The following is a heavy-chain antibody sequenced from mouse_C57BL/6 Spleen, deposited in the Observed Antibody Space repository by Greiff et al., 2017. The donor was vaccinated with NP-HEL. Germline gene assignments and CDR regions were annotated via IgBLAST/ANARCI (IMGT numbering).Heavy chain of an antibody. Sequence: EVQLQQSGPVLVKPGASVKMSCKASGYTFTDYYMNWVKQSHGKSLEWIGVINPYNGGTSYNQKFKGKATLTVDKSSSTAYMELNSLTSEDSAVYYCARTRYDYLDYWGQGTTLTVSS. D-gene: IGHD2-3*01. V-gene: IGHV1-19*01. CDR1: GYTFTDYY. CDR2: INPYNGGT. J-gene: IGHJ2*01. CDR3: ARTRYDYLDY.